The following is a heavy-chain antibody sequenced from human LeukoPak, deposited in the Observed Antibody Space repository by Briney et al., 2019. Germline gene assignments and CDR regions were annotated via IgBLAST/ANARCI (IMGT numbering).Heavy chain of an antibody. Sequence: GASVKVSCKASGYTLTELSMHWVRQAPGKGLEWMGGFDPEDGETIYAQKFQGRVTMTEDTSTDTAYMELSSLRSEDTAVYYCATVKGRSGIAAARGDYFDYWGQGTLVTVSS. V-gene: IGHV1-24*01. J-gene: IGHJ4*02. CDR2: FDPEDGET. D-gene: IGHD6-13*01. CDR1: GYTLTELS. CDR3: ATVKGRSGIAAARGDYFDY.